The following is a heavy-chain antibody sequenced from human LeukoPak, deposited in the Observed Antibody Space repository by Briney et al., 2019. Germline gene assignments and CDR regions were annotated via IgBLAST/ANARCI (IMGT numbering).Heavy chain of an antibody. V-gene: IGHV3-48*01. CDR2: ISTSSSSI. D-gene: IGHD3-3*01. Sequence: GGSLRLSCAASGFTFSSYSMNWVRQAPGKGQEWVSYISTSSSSIYYADSVKGRVTISRDNAKNSLYLQMNSLRAEDTAVYYCAGASDFWSGAYYYYMDVWGKGTTVTVSS. J-gene: IGHJ6*03. CDR1: GFTFSSYS. CDR3: AGASDFWSGAYYYYMDV.